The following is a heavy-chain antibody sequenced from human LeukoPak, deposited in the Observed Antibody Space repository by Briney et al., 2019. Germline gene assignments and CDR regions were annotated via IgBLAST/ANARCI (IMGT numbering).Heavy chain of an antibody. Sequence: GRSVRLSCAASGFTFSSYGMHWVRQAPGKGLEWVAVICYDGSNKHYADSVKGRVTISRDKSKNTLYQHMNSLRAEDTAVYYYAKGETSGSDYDFWSGYPNTYFDYWGQGTLVTVSS. D-gene: IGHD3-3*01. CDR3: AKGETSGSDYDFWSGYPNTYFDY. V-gene: IGHV3-33*03. CDR1: GFTFSSYG. CDR2: ICYDGSNK. J-gene: IGHJ4*02.